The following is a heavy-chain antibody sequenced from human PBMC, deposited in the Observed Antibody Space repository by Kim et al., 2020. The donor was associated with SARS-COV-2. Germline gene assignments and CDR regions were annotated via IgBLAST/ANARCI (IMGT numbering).Heavy chain of an antibody. J-gene: IGHJ6*02. CDR3: AAHPLPPSFTYYFCFSV. V-gene: IGHV1-58*01. CDR2: IDVASDNT. CDR1: GYTFTSSS. Sequence: SVKVSCKASGYTFTSSSVQWVRQAPGQRLAWIGWIDVASDNTNYAQKFQERVTITRDMSTSTAYMELSSLKSEDTAVYYCAAHPLPPSFTYYFCFSVWG. D-gene: IGHD1-26*01.